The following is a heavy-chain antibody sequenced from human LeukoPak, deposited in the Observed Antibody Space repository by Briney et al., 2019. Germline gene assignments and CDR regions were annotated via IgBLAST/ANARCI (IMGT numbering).Heavy chain of an antibody. J-gene: IGHJ3*02. CDR2: INHSGST. D-gene: IGHD2-21*01. CDR1: GGSFSGYY. V-gene: IGHV4-34*01. CDR3: ARALPGGAPGAFDI. Sequence: PSETLSLTCAVYGGSFSGYYWSWIRQPPGKGLEWIGEINHSGSTNYNPSLKSRVTISVDTSKNQFSLKLSSVTAADTAVYYCARALPGGAPGAFDIWGQGTMVTVSS.